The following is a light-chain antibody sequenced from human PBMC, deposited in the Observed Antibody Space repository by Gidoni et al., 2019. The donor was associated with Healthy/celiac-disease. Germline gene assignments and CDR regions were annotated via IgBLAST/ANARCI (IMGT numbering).Light chain of an antibody. Sequence: EIVLTQFPATLSLSPGERAPLPCKASQSVSSYLAWYQQKPGQAPRHLIYDASNRATGIQARFRGSGSGTDFALTISSLEPEDFAVYYCQQRSNWPPSITFGQGTRLEIK. CDR1: QSVSSY. CDR3: QQRSNWPPSIT. J-gene: IGKJ5*01. CDR2: DAS. V-gene: IGKV3-11*01.